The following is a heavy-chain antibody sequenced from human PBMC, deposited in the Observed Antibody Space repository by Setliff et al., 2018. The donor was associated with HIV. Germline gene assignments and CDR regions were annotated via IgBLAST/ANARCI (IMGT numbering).Heavy chain of an antibody. Sequence: SETLSLTCTVSGGSINSTSYYWGWIRQPPGNGLEWVGSIYHTGSTYYKPSLKSRVTISVDTSKNQFSLRLSSVAAGDTAVYYCARGRYRSRWYASDHYYIDVWGKGTTVTVSS. J-gene: IGHJ6*03. V-gene: IGHV4-39*01. CDR3: ARGRYRSRWYASDHYYIDV. CDR1: GGSINSTSYY. CDR2: IYHTGST. D-gene: IGHD6-13*01.